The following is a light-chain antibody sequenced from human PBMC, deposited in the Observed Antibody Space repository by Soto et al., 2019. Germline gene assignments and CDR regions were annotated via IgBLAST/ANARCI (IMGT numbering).Light chain of an antibody. V-gene: IGKV1-5*01. CDR1: RSFNTW. Sequence: DIQMTQSPSTLSASVGDRVTITCRASRSFNTWLAWYQQKPGKAPKLLIYDVSSLQIGVPSRFSGSGSGTEFTLTISSLQPDDFATYYCQQYYSYPRTFGGGTTVEIK. CDR2: DVS. CDR3: QQYYSYPRT. J-gene: IGKJ4*01.